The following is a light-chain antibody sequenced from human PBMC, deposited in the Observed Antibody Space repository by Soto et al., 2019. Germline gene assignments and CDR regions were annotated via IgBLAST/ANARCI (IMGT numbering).Light chain of an antibody. CDR2: AAS. CDR3: EQSYAPPYT. J-gene: IGKJ2*01. V-gene: IGKV1-39*01. CDR1: QNIGKY. Sequence: DIQMTQSPSSQSAVVGDRVTITCRASQNIGKYLNWYQQKPGKAPNLLIYAASSLQSGVPPRFSGSGSGTDFTLTISSPQPEDFATYYCEQSYAPPYTFGQGTKLEIK.